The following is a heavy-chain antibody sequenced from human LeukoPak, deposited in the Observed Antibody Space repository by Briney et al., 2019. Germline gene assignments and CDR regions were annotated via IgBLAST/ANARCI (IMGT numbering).Heavy chain of an antibody. D-gene: IGHD3-16*02. CDR2: ITPIFGTA. CDR3: ARALGSYDYVWGSYRYSVFDY. Sequence: SVKVSCKASGYTFTSYGISWVRQAPGQGLEWMGGITPIFGTANYAQKFQGRVTITADESTSTAYMELSSLRSEDTAVYYCARALGSYDYVWGSYRYSVFDYWGQGTLVTVSS. J-gene: IGHJ4*02. CDR1: GYTFTSYG. V-gene: IGHV1-69*13.